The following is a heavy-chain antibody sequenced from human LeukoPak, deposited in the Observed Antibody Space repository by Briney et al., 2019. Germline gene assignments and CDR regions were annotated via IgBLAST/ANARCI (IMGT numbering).Heavy chain of an antibody. CDR1: GFTFSSYR. CDR3: ARDPGHCSSTSCYPV. D-gene: IGHD2-2*01. CDR2: ISSSSSYI. J-gene: IGHJ6*02. Sequence: GGSLRLSCAASGFTFSSYRMNWVRQAPGKGLEWVSSISSSSSYIYYADSVKGRFTISRDNAKNSLYLQMNSLRAEDTAVYYCARDPGHCSSTSCYPVWGQGTTVTVSS. V-gene: IGHV3-21*01.